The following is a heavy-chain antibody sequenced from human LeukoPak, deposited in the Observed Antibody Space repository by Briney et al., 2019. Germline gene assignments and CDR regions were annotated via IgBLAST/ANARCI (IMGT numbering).Heavy chain of an antibody. D-gene: IGHD3-3*01. J-gene: IGHJ6*03. CDR3: ARGVESLNLYYMDV. Sequence: ASVKVSCKASGYPFTGYYMHWVRQAPGQGLEWMAWINPNSGGTNYAQKFQGRVTVTRDTSISTAYMELSRLRSDDTAVYYCARGVESLNLYYMDVWGKGTTVTVSS. V-gene: IGHV1-2*02. CDR2: INPNSGGT. CDR1: GYPFTGYY.